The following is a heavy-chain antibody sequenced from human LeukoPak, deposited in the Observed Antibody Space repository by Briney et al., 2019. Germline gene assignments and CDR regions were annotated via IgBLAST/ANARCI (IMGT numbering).Heavy chain of an antibody. CDR2: ISSSSSYI. J-gene: IGHJ6*02. CDR3: ASDRGYSYGNQYGMDV. D-gene: IGHD5-18*01. Sequence: GGSLRLSCAASGFTFSTYSMNWVRQAPGKGLEWVSSISSSSSYIYYADSVKGRSTISRDNAKKSLYLQMNSLRAEDTAVYYCASDRGYSYGNQYGMDVWGQGTTVTVSS. V-gene: IGHV3-21*01. CDR1: GFTFSTYS.